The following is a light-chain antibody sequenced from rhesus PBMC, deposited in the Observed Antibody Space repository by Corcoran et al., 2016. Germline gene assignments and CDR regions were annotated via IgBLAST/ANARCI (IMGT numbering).Light chain of an antibody. CDR2: DAS. Sequence: EIVLTQSPATLSLSPGERATLSCRASQRVSSNLAWYQQKPGQAPRLLIFDASSRATGIPARFSGSGSGTDFTLTISSLEPEDFVVYYCQQYFEWPLTFGGGTKVEIK. J-gene: IGKJ4*01. V-gene: IGKV3-42*03. CDR3: QQYFEWPLT. CDR1: QRVSSN.